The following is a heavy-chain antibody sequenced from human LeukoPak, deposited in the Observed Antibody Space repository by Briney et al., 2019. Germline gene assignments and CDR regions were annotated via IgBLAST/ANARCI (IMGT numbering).Heavy chain of an antibody. D-gene: IGHD3-10*01. CDR1: GFTFTNSW. Sequence: GGSLRLSCAASGFTFTNSWMHWVCQAPGKGLLWVSRTNTDGTITDYADSVKGRFTISRDNAKNTLFLQMNSLRAEDTAVYYCARDETTPYYGSGSHDYWGQGTLVTVSS. J-gene: IGHJ4*02. CDR2: TNTDGTIT. CDR3: ARDETTPYYGSGSHDY. V-gene: IGHV3-74*01.